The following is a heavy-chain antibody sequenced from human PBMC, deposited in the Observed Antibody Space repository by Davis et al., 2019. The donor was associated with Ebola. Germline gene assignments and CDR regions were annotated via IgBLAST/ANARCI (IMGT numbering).Heavy chain of an antibody. V-gene: IGHV3-7*01. D-gene: IGHD3-22*01. Sequence: GESLKISCAASGFTFSIYWMSWVRQAPGKGLEWVANIKQDGSEKYYVDSVKGRFTISRDNAKNSLYLQMNSLRAEDTAVYYCAREWLVLPDAFDIWGQGTMVTVSS. CDR1: GFTFSIYW. CDR3: AREWLVLPDAFDI. J-gene: IGHJ3*02. CDR2: IKQDGSEK.